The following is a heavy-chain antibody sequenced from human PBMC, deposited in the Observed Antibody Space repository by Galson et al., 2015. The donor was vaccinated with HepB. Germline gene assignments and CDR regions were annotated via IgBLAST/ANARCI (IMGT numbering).Heavy chain of an antibody. D-gene: IGHD5-18*01. V-gene: IGHV3-30-3*01. Sequence: SLRLSCAASGFTFSSYAMHWVRQAPGKGLEWVAVISYDGSNKYYADSVKGRFTISRDNSKNTLYLQMNSLRAEDTAVYYCARVDTAMARYYYYGMDVWGQGTTVTVSS. CDR1: GFTFSSYA. CDR2: ISYDGSNK. CDR3: ARVDTAMARYYYYGMDV. J-gene: IGHJ6*02.